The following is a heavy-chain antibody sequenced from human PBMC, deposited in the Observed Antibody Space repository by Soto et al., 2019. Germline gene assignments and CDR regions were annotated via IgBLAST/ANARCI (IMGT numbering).Heavy chain of an antibody. CDR2: IYSGGST. J-gene: IGHJ4*02. D-gene: IGHD6-13*01. Sequence: GGSLRLSCAASGFTVSSNYMSWVRQAPGKGLEWVSVIYSGGSTYYADSVKGRFTISRDNSKNTLYLQMNSLRAEDTAVYYCAREGKQIYYFDYWGQGTLVTVSS. V-gene: IGHV3-66*01. CDR3: AREGKQIYYFDY. CDR1: GFTVSSNY.